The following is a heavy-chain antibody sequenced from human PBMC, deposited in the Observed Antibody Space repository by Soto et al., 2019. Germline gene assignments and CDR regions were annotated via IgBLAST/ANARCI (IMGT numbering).Heavy chain of an antibody. D-gene: IGHD4-17*01. CDR3: ARDYDYGDYVGRVY. CDR1: GFTFSSYW. V-gene: IGHV3-7*01. CDR2: IKQDGSEK. J-gene: IGHJ4*02. Sequence: EVQLVESGGGLVQPGGSLRLSCAASGFTFSSYWMSWVRQAPGKGLEWVANIKQDGSEKYYVDSVKGRFTISRDNAKNSMYLQMNSLRAEDTAVYYCARDYDYGDYVGRVYWGQGTLVTVSS.